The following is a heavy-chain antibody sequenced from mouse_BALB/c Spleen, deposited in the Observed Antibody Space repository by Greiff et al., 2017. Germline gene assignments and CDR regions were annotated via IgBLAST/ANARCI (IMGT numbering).Heavy chain of an antibody. D-gene: IGHD1-1*01. CDR3: ARILYYGTPYAMDY. CDR2: INPYNDGT. V-gene: IGHV1-14*01. CDR1: GYTFTSYV. Sequence: VQLQQSGPELVKPGASVKMSCKASGYTFTSYVMHWVKQKPGQGLEWIGYINPYNDGTKYNEKFKGKATLTSDKSSSTAYMELSSLTSEDSAVYYCARILYYGTPYAMDYWGQGTSVTVAS. J-gene: IGHJ4*01.